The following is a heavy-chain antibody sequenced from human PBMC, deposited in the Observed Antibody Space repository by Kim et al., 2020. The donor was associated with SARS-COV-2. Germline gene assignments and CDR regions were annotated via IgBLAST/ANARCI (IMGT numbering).Heavy chain of an antibody. CDR3: ARDGREDYCSSTSCYLSVLDY. CDR2: ISYDGSNK. CDR1: GFTFSSYA. Sequence: GGSLRLSCAASGFTFSSYAMHWVRQAPGKGLEWVAVISYDGSNKYYADSVKGRFTISRDNSKNTLYLQMNSLRAEDTAVYYCARDGREDYCSSTSCYLSVLDYWGQGTLVTVSS. J-gene: IGHJ4*02. V-gene: IGHV3-30-3*01. D-gene: IGHD2-2*01.